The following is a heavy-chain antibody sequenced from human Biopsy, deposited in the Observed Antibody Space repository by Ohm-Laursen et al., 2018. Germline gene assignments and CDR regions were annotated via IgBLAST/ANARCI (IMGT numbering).Heavy chain of an antibody. CDR2: MIPSSGKT. CDR3: ARGYSRRVSIFEASIYWFDT. Sequence: ASVKVSCKASGYSFSTYDVNWVRQARGQGLEWTGWMIPSSGKTGYAQRFQGRVTLTMNTSISTAYMELGGLRSEDTAVYFCARGYSRRVSIFEASIYWFDTWGQGTLVTVSS. CDR1: GYSFSTYD. V-gene: IGHV1-8*01. D-gene: IGHD6-6*01. J-gene: IGHJ5*02.